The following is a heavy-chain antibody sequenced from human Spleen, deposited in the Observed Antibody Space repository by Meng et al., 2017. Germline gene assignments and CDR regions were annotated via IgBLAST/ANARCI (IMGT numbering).Heavy chain of an antibody. CDR2: IHFSGST. J-gene: IGHJ5*02. CDR1: GGSSSGGDYF. Sequence: QVQLQESGPVLVKPSQTLSLTCTVFGGSSSGGDYFWSWIRQPPGKGLEWIGYIHFSGSTYYNPSLNSRITISVDMSRNQFSLRLTSVTSADMAVYYCARVNSDCGGVMCYKGWFDPWGQGTLVTVSS. V-gene: IGHV4-30-4*01. D-gene: IGHD2-21*01. CDR3: ARVNSDCGGVMCYKGWFDP.